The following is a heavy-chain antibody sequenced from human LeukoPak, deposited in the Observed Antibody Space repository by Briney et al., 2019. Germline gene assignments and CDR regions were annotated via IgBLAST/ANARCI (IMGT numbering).Heavy chain of an antibody. V-gene: IGHV3-7*01. CDR2: INQHGSQI. CDR1: GFTFSSYW. CDR3: ARLFGEVTIYDY. J-gene: IGHJ4*02. Sequence: GGSLRLACAASGFTFSSYWMSWIRQAPGRGLEWVASINQHGSQIHYVDSVKGRFTISRDNAKNSLYLEMSSLRAEDTAEYYCARLFGEVTIYDYWGQGTLVTVSS. D-gene: IGHD3-10*01.